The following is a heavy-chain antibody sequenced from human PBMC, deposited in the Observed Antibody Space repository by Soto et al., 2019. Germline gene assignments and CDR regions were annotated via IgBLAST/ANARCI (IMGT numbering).Heavy chain of an antibody. CDR1: GYTFTGYY. CDR3: ARTRFLGWFEGWYGMAV. D-gene: IGHD3-3*01. CDR2: INPNSGGT. J-gene: IGHJ6*02. Sequence: QVQLVQSGAEVKKPGASVKVSCKASGYTFTGYYMHWVRQAPGQGLEWMGWINPNSGGTNYAQKFQGWVTMTRDTSISTAYMELSRLRSDDTGVYYCARTRFLGWFEGWYGMAVWGQGTTVTVSS. V-gene: IGHV1-2*04.